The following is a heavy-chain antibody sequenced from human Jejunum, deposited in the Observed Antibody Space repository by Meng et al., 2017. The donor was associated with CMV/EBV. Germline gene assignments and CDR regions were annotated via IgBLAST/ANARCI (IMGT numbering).Heavy chain of an antibody. CDR2: INYSGNT. J-gene: IGHJ4*02. V-gene: IGHV4-39*07. CDR3: ARGCYTTSCYRGSFDY. CDR1: ITSSSFY. D-gene: IGHD2-2*02. Sequence: ITSSSFYGGWMRLSPGKGLEWMGHINYSGNTYYSPSLGSRVTMSLDTSRNQFSLRLTSVTAADTAVYYCARGCYTTSCYRGSFDYWGQGNLGTVSS.